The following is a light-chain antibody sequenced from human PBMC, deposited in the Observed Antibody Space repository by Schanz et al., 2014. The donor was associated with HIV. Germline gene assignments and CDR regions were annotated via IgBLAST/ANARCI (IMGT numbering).Light chain of an antibody. J-gene: IGKJ2*01. CDR1: QSISSW. CDR3: QQYNTKPYT. Sequence: IQLTQSPSTLSASVGDRVTITCRASQSISSWLAWYQQKPGKAPKLLISEASTSESGVPSRFSGSGSGTEFTLTINNLQPDDFATYYCQQYNTKPYTFGQGTKLEIK. V-gene: IGKV1-5*03. CDR2: EAS.